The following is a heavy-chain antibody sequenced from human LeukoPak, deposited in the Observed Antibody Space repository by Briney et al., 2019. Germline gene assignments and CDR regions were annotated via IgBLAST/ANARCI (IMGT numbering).Heavy chain of an antibody. CDR3: ARAPRLRYFDKGWFDP. J-gene: IGHJ5*02. V-gene: IGHV4-59*01. Sequence: PSETLSLTCTVSGGSISSYYWSWIRQPPGKGLEWIGYIYYSGSTNYNPSLKSRVTISVDTSKNQFSLKLSSVTAADTAVYYCARAPRLRYFDKGWFDPWGQGTLVTVSS. CDR2: IYYSGST. CDR1: GGSISSYY. D-gene: IGHD3-9*01.